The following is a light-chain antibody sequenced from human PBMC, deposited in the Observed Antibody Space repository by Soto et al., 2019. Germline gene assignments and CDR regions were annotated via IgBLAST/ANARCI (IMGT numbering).Light chain of an antibody. CDR3: QHWNDYSWT. Sequence: DIPMTQSPSTLSASVGDRVTITCRASQSISIWLAWYQQKPGKAPNLLIYKTSSLETGVPSRFSGSGSGTEFTLTIRSLQPDDFATYYCQHWNDYSWTFGQGTKVEVK. CDR1: QSISIW. J-gene: IGKJ1*01. V-gene: IGKV1-5*03. CDR2: KTS.